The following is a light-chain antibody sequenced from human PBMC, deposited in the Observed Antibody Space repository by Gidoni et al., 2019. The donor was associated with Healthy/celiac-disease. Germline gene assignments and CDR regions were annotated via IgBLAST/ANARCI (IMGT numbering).Light chain of an antibody. CDR3: AAWDDSLNAWV. CDR2: SNN. V-gene: IGLV1-44*01. Sequence: QSVLTQPPSASGTPGQRVTIPCSGRSSNIGSSTVNWYQQLPWTAPKLLIYSNNQRPSGVPDRFSGSKSGTSASLAISGLQSEDEADYYCAAWDDSLNAWVFGGGTKLPVL. J-gene: IGLJ3*02. CDR1: SSNIGSST.